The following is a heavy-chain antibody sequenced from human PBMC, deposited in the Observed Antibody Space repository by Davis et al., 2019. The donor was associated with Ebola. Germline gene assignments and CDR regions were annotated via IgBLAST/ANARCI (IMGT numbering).Heavy chain of an antibody. D-gene: IGHD1/OR15-1a*01. CDR3: ARVLQPITGTLWNWFDP. V-gene: IGHV1-3*01. CDR2: INAGNGNT. J-gene: IGHJ5*02. Sequence: ASVKVSCKASGYTFTSYAMHWVRQAPGQRLEWMGWINAGNGNTKYSQKFQGRVTITRDTSASTAYMELSSLRSEDTAVYYCARVLQPITGTLWNWFDPWGQGTLVTVSS. CDR1: GYTFTSYA.